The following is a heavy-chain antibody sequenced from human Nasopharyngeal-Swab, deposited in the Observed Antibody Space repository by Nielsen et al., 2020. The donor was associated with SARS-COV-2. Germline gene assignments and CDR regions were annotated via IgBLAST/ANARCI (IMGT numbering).Heavy chain of an antibody. J-gene: IGHJ6*02. Sequence: GESLKISCKGSGYSFTSYWIGWVRQMPGKGLEWIGIIHPSDSDTRYSPSFQGQVTISADKSISTTYLQWYSLKASDTAMYYCARHWAASSSGHYYDMDVWGQGTTVTVSS. CDR3: ARHWAASSSGHYYDMDV. CDR2: IHPSDSDT. D-gene: IGHD6-6*01. CDR1: GYSFTSYW. V-gene: IGHV5-51*01.